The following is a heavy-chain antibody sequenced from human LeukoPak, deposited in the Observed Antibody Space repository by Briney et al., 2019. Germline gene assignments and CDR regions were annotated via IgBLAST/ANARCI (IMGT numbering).Heavy chain of an antibody. CDR3: ARDRLVPPFDI. V-gene: IGHV1-69*04. CDR1: GGTFSSYA. Sequence: ASVKVSCKASGGTFSSYAISWVRQAPGQGLEWMGRLIPILGIANYAQKFQGRVTITADKSTSTAYMELSSLRSEDTAVYYCARDRLVPPFDIWGQETMVTVSS. CDR2: LIPILGIA. D-gene: IGHD6-19*01. J-gene: IGHJ3*02.